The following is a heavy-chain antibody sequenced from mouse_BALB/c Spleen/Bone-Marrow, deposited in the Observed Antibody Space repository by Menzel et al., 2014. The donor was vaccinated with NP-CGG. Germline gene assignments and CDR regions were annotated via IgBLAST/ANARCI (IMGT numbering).Heavy chain of an antibody. CDR3: ARGNPLYAMDY. D-gene: IGHD2-1*01. V-gene: IGHV1-7*01. CDR1: GYTFTSYW. CDR2: INPSTGYT. J-gene: IGHJ4*01. Sequence: QVQLQQSGAELAKPGASVKMSCKASGYTFTSYWMHWVKQRPGQGLEWIGYINPSTGYTDYNQKFNDKATFTADKSSSTAYMQLSSLTSKDSAVYYCARGNPLYAMDYWGQGTSVTVSS.